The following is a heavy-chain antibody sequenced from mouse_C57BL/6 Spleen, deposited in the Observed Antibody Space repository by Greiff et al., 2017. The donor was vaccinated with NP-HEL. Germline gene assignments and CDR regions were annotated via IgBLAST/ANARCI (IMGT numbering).Heavy chain of an antibody. V-gene: IGHV1-82*01. J-gene: IGHJ4*01. CDR2: IYPGDGDT. Sequence: VQLQQSGPELVKPGASVKISCKASGYAFSSSWMNWVKQRPGKGLEWIGRIYPGDGDTNYNGKFKGKATLTADKSPSTAYMQLSSLSSEDSAVYFCARYDWDGAMDYWGQVTSVTVSS. CDR3: ARYDWDGAMDY. D-gene: IGHD4-1*01. CDR1: GYAFSSSW.